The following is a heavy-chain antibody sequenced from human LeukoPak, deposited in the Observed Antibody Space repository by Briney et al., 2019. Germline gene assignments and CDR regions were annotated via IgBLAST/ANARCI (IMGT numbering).Heavy chain of an antibody. J-gene: IGHJ4*02. CDR3: ARGPLLDSSGYPIDY. Sequence: PGGSLRLSCAASGFTFSSYAMHWVRQAPGKGLEWVVVISYDGSNKYYADSVKGRFTISRDNSKNTLYLQMNSLRAEDTAVYYCARGPLLDSSGYPIDYWGQGTLVTVSS. V-gene: IGHV3-30-3*01. D-gene: IGHD3-22*01. CDR2: ISYDGSNK. CDR1: GFTFSSYA.